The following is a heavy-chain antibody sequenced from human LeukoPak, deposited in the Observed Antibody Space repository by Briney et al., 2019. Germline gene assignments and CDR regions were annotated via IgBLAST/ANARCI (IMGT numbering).Heavy chain of an antibody. CDR1: GFTFSSYG. V-gene: IGHV3-30*02. CDR3: AKPWGSYSSSWLLDY. D-gene: IGHD6-13*01. Sequence: GGSLRLSCAASGFTFSSYGMHWVRQAPGKGLEWVAFIRYDGSNKYYADSVKGRFTISRDNSKNTLYLQMNSLRAEDTAVYYCAKPWGSYSSSWLLDYWGQGTLVTVSS. CDR2: IRYDGSNK. J-gene: IGHJ4*02.